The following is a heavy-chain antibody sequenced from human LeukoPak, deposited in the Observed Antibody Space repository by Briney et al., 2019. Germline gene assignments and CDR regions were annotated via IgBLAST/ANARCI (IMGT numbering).Heavy chain of an antibody. D-gene: IGHD5-24*01. V-gene: IGHV4-39*01. CDR3: ARHGMATIIN. J-gene: IGHJ4*02. Sequence: SETLSLTCTVSGGSISWTSYYWGWIRQPPGKGLELIGCFYYNGSTYYSPSLKSRATISAETSKNQFSLKLSSVTAADTAVFYCARHGMATIINWGQGTLVTVSS. CDR1: GGSISWTSYY. CDR2: FYYNGST.